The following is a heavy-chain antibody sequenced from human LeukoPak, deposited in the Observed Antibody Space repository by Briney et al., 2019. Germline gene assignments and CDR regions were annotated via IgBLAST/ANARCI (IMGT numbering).Heavy chain of an antibody. CDR1: GFTFSNYN. Sequence: PGGSLRLSCAAPGFTFSNYNMNWVRQAPGKGRGWVANIKQEGSEKYYVDSVKGRFTISRDNAKNSLYLQMNSLRAEDTAVYYCARVMYQRRFFGYWGQGTLVTVSS. D-gene: IGHD2-2*01. CDR3: ARVMYQRRFFGY. V-gene: IGHV3-7*01. CDR2: IKQEGSEK. J-gene: IGHJ4*02.